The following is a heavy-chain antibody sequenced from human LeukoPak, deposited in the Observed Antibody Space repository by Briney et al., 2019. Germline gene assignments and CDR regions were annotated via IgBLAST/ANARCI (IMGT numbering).Heavy chain of an antibody. J-gene: IGHJ5*02. Sequence: GASVKVSCTASGYTFTSYGISWVRQAPGQGLEWMGWISAYNGNTNYAQKLQGRVTMTTDTSTRTAYMELRSLRSDDTAVYYCARVQQGRKNWFDPWGQGTLVTVPS. CDR3: ARVQQGRKNWFDP. CDR2: ISAYNGNT. D-gene: IGHD6-19*01. V-gene: IGHV1-18*01. CDR1: GYTFTSYG.